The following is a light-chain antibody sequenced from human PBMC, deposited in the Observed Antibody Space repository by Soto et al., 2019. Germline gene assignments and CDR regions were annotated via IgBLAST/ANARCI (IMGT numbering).Light chain of an antibody. CDR3: SSYTSGSTFYV. CDR2: DVS. Sequence: QSVLTQPASVSGSPGQSITISCTGTSSDIGGYNYVSWFQQHPGKAPKLMISDVSNRPSGVSNRFSGSKSGNTASLTISGLQAEDEDDYYCSSYTSGSTFYVFGTGTKVTVL. CDR1: SSDIGGYNY. J-gene: IGLJ1*01. V-gene: IGLV2-14*01.